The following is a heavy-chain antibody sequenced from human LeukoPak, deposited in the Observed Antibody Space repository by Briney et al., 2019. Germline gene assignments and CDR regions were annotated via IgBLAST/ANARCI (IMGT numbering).Heavy chain of an antibody. J-gene: IGHJ4*02. CDR1: GFTFSGHS. D-gene: IGHD3-16*01. CDR3: TTEGDEGGIDY. CDR2: TRNKAKSYTT. V-gene: IGHV3-72*01. Sequence: GGSLRLSCAASGFTFSGHSMDWVRQAPGKGLEWVGRTRNKAKSYTTHYAASVKGRFTISRDDSKSSLYLQMNSLKTEDTAVYYCTTEGDEGGIDYWGQGTLVTVSS.